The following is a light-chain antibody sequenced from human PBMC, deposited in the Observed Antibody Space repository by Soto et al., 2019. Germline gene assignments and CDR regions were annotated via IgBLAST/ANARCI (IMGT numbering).Light chain of an antibody. J-gene: IGKJ2*01. CDR2: DSS. Sequence: EIVLTQSPGTLSLSPGERATLSCRTSQSVSGNRLAWYQQKSGQPPRLLIYDSSYRATGTPDRFSGSGSGTDFTLTISRLEPEDFAVYFCQQYGSSPPDTFGQGTKLEIK. CDR3: QQYGSSPPDT. V-gene: IGKV3-20*01. CDR1: QSVSGNR.